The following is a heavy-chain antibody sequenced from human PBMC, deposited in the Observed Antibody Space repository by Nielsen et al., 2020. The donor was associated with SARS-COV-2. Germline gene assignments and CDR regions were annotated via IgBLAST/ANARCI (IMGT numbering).Heavy chain of an antibody. CDR3: AKMVRGVVFDY. CDR2: ISGRGDRT. CDR1: GFTFSLYA. J-gene: IGHJ4*02. V-gene: IGHV3-23*01. D-gene: IGHD3-10*01. Sequence: GGSLRLSCAASGFTFSLYAMNWVRQAPGRGLEWVSAISGRGDRTYYADSVKGRFTVSRDSSKNTLYLQMRSLRADDTAVYYCAKMVRGVVFDYWGQGTLVTVSS.